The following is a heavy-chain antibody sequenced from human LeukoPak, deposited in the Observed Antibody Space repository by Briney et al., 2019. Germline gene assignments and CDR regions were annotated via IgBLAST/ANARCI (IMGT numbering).Heavy chain of an antibody. Sequence: GGSLRLSCAASGFNFNTYTMNWVRQAPGKGLEWVSSISSDSSYIYYADSVKGRFTISRDGAKNSLYLQMNSLRAEDTAVYYCARGGGYCGGDCYGIDYWGQGTLVTVSS. CDR3: ARGGGYCGGDCYGIDY. CDR2: ISSDSSYI. D-gene: IGHD2-21*01. J-gene: IGHJ4*02. V-gene: IGHV3-21*01. CDR1: GFNFNTYT.